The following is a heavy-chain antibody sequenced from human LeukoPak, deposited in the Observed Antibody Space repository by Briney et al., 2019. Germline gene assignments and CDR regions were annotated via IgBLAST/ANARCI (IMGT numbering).Heavy chain of an antibody. CDR2: ISSSSSTI. CDR1: GFTFSSYS. V-gene: IGHV3-48*01. J-gene: IGHJ4*02. Sequence: PGGSLRLSCAASGFTFSSYSMNWVRQAPGKGLEWVSYISSSSSTIYYADSVKGRFTISRDNAKNSLYLQMNSLRAEDTAVYYCARDPFGALYYDTPPDYWGQGTLVTVSS. D-gene: IGHD3-22*01. CDR3: ARDPFGALYYDTPPDY.